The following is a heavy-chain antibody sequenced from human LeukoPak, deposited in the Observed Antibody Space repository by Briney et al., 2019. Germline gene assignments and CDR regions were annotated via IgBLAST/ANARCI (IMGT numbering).Heavy chain of an antibody. CDR3: ARAVGSGSFQTYYYYMDV. CDR2: IYTSGST. Sequence: SETLSLTCTVSGGSISSGSYYWSWIRQPAGKGLEWIGRIYTSGSTNYNPSLKSRVTISVDTSKNQFSLKLSSVTAADTAVYYCARAVGSGSFQTYYYYMDVWGKGTTVTISS. CDR1: GGSISSGSYY. D-gene: IGHD3-10*01. J-gene: IGHJ6*03. V-gene: IGHV4-61*02.